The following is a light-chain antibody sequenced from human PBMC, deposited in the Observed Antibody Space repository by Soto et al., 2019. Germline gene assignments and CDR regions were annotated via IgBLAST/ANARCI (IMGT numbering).Light chain of an antibody. CDR3: QSYDSSLSGWV. J-gene: IGLJ3*02. Sequence: QSVLTQPPSVSGAPGQRVTISCTGSSSNIGAGYNIHWYQQLPGTARKLLIYGNSNRPSGVPDRFSGSKSGTSASLAITGLQAEDEADYYCQSYDSSLSGWVFGGGTQLTVL. V-gene: IGLV1-40*01. CDR1: SSNIGAGYN. CDR2: GNS.